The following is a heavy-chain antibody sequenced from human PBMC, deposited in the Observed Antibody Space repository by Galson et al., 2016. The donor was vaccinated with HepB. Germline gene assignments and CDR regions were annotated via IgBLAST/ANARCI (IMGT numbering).Heavy chain of an antibody. J-gene: IGHJ4*02. Sequence: SLRLSCAASGLPSGGYDMGWVRQTPGKGPEWVSGISGSGVNTYYADSVKGRFVISRDNSKRTLYLQMNSLGAEATAVYYCVKDRGTARTFDCWGQGTLVTVSS. D-gene: IGHD6-6*01. CDR2: ISGSGVNT. CDR1: GLPSGGYD. V-gene: IGHV3-23*01. CDR3: VKDRGTARTFDC.